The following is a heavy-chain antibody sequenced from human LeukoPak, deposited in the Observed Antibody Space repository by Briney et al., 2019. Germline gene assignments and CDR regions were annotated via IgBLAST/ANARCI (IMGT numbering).Heavy chain of an antibody. J-gene: IGHJ4*02. D-gene: IGHD6-6*01. CDR3: ARGIKDSSSFLFDY. V-gene: IGHV1-2*02. Sequence: EASVKVSCKASGHTFTGYYMHWVRQAPGQGLEWMGWINPNSGGTNYAQKFQGRVTMTRDMSTSTVYMELSSLRSEDTAVYYCARGIKDSSSFLFDYWGQGTLVTVSS. CDR1: GHTFTGYY. CDR2: INPNSGGT.